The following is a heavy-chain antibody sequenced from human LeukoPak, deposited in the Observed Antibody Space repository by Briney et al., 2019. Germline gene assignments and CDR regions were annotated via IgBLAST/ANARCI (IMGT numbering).Heavy chain of an antibody. Sequence: GGSLRLFCTTSGFAFDDFALSWVRQPAGKGLEWAGFIRRRAYGGAAEYAASVKGRFIISRDDSKGIAYLQMNSLKTEDTAVYYCSRNGLVDFDYWGQGSRVIVSP. CDR1: GFAFDDFA. V-gene: IGHV3-49*04. J-gene: IGHJ4*02. CDR2: IRRRAYGGAA. CDR3: SRNGLVDFDY.